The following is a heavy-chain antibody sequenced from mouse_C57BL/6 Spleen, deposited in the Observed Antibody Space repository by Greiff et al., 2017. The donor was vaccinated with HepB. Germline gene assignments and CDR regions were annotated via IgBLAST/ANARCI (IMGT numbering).Heavy chain of an antibody. Sequence: EVKLMESGGGLVKPGGSLKLSCAASGFTFSSYAMSWVRQTPEKRLEWVATISDGGSYTYYPDNVKGRFTISRDNAKNNLYLQMSHLKSEDTAMYYCARDPQDYWGQGTTLTVSS. J-gene: IGHJ2*01. CDR3: ARDPQDY. CDR1: GFTFSSYA. CDR2: ISDGGSYT. V-gene: IGHV5-4*01.